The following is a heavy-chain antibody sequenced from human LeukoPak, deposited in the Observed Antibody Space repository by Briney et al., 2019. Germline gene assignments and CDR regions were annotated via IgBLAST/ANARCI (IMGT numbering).Heavy chain of an antibody. CDR2: VYYSGSA. D-gene: IGHD1/OR15-1a*01. J-gene: IGHJ4*02. CDR1: GGSISNYY. Sequence: SSETLSLTCTVSGGSISNYYWSWIRQSPGQGLEWIGNVYYSGSAYYNPSLKSRVTMSVDTSKNQFSLKLSSVTAADTAVYYCARKPIINNAWYYFDCWGQGILVAVSS. V-gene: IGHV4-59*04. CDR3: ARKPIINNAWYYFDC.